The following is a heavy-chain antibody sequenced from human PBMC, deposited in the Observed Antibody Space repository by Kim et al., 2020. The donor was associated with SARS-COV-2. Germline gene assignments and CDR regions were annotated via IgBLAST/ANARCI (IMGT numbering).Heavy chain of an antibody. CDR2: IIPIFGTA. J-gene: IGHJ6*02. Sequence: SVKVSCKASGGTFSSYAISWVRQAPGQGLEWMGGIIPIFGTANYAQKFQGRVTITADESTSTAYMELSSLRSEDTAVYYCARDMGYCSSTSCYPRILYYGMDVLGQGTTVTVSS. V-gene: IGHV1-69*13. CDR1: GGTFSSYA. D-gene: IGHD2-2*01. CDR3: ARDMGYCSSTSCYPRILYYGMDV.